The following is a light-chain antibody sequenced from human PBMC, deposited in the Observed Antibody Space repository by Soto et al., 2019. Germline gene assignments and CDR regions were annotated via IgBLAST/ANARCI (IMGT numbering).Light chain of an antibody. CDR3: QHYTNWPLT. Sequence: ETVMTQSPATLSVSPGEGATLSCRASQSVSSNLVWYQHRPGQAPRLLIYGASTRATDIPARFSGSGSGTEFTLTISSLQSEDFAVYYCQHYTNWPLTFGQGTKVDI. CDR2: GAS. J-gene: IGKJ1*01. V-gene: IGKV3-15*01. CDR1: QSVSSN.